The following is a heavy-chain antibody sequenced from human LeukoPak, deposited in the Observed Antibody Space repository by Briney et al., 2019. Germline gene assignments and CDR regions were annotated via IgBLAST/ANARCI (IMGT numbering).Heavy chain of an antibody. CDR3: ARDLESWNYVEMDY. Sequence: GASVKVSCKASGYTFTSYGISWVRQAPGQGLEWMGWISAYNGNTNYAQKLQGRVTMTTDTSTSTAYMELRSLRSDDTAVYYCARDLESWNYVEMDYWGQGTLVTVSS. J-gene: IGHJ4*02. CDR1: GYTFTSYG. V-gene: IGHV1-18*01. CDR2: ISAYNGNT. D-gene: IGHD1-7*01.